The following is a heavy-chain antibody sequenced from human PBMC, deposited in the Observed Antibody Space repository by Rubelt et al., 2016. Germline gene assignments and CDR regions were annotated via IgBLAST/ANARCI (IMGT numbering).Heavy chain of an antibody. Sequence: EVQLLESGGGLVQPGGSLRLSCAASGFTFSSYAMSWVRQAPGKGLEWVSRISGSGGGTYYADSVKGRLTIARDNSKNTLYLQMNSLRAEDTALYDCAKDLMLAAAPPSDYWGQGTLVTVSS. D-gene: IGHD6-13*01. CDR1: GFTFSSYA. J-gene: IGHJ4*02. CDR3: AKDLMLAAAPPSDY. V-gene: IGHV3-23*01. CDR2: ISGSGGGT.